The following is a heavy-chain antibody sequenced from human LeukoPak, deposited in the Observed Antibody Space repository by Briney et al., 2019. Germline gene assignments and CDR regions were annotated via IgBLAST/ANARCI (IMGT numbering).Heavy chain of an antibody. CDR2: MYSGGTT. V-gene: IGHV3-53*05. CDR3: AREGYSSGSRTGIDY. Sequence: GGSLRLSCAASGFSVSTNFMDWVRQAPGRGLEWVSVMYSGGTTSYADSAKGRFTISRDNSKNTVSLQMNSLRIDDTAVYYCAREGYSSGSRTGIDYWGQGTLVTVSS. J-gene: IGHJ4*02. CDR1: GFSVSTNF. D-gene: IGHD5-18*01.